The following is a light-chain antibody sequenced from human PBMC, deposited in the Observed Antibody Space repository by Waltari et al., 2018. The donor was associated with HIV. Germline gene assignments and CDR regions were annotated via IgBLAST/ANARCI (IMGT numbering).Light chain of an antibody. J-gene: IGKJ3*01. CDR1: QSISNN. Sequence: MTQSPSSLSASVGDRVTITCRASQSISNNLNWYQQKLGKAPKLLIYSASILESGVPARFSGSGSGTDFTLTISSLQPEDFATYYCQESFSFGPGTKVDIK. CDR2: SAS. CDR3: QESFS. V-gene: IGKV1-39*01.